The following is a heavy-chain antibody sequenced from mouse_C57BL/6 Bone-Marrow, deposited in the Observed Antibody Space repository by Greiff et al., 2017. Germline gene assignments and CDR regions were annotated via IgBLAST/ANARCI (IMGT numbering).Heavy chain of an antibody. V-gene: IGHV5-17*03. CDR3: TREERDYDDAMDY. CDR1: GFTFSDYG. CDR2: ISSGSSTI. D-gene: IGHD2-4*01. Sequence: EVHLVESGGGLVKPGGSLKLSCAASGFTFSDYGMHWVRQAPEKGLEWVAYISSGSSTIYYADTVKGRFTISRDNARNTLYLQMSSLKSEDTAMYYCTREERDYDDAMDYWGQGTSVTVSS. J-gene: IGHJ4*01.